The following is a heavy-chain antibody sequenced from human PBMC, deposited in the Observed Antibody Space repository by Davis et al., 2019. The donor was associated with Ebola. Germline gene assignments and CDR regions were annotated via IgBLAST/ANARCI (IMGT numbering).Heavy chain of an antibody. Sequence: ASVKVSCKASGYTFTSYGISWVRQAPGQGLEWMGIINPSGGSTSYAQKFQGRVTITTDTSASTVYLDLTSLRSDDTAVFYCARASFGYNSGWYADYWGPGSLVTVSS. CDR1: GYTFTSYG. D-gene: IGHD6-19*01. J-gene: IGHJ4*02. V-gene: IGHV1-46*01. CDR2: INPSGGST. CDR3: ARASFGYNSGWYADY.